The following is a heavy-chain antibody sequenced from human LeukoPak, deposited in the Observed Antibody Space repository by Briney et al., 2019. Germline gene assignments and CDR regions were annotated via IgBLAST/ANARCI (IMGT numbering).Heavy chain of an antibody. CDR1: GGSISSGDYY. J-gene: IGHJ6*03. V-gene: IGHV4-30-4*08. CDR3: ATGTLTMVRGVRYYYYYMDV. D-gene: IGHD3-10*01. CDR2: IYYSGST. Sequence: SQTLSLTCTVSGGSISSGDYYWSWIRQPPGKGLEWIGYIYYSGSTYYNPSLKGRVTISVDTSKNQFSLKLSSVTAADTAVYYCATGTLTMVRGVRYYYYYMDVWGKGTTVTVSS.